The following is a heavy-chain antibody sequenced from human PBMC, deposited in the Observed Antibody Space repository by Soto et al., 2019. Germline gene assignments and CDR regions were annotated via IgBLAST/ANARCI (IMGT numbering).Heavy chain of an antibody. CDR3: AKSPIVVVITRWFDP. J-gene: IGHJ5*02. V-gene: IGHV3-23*01. CDR2: ISGSGGST. CDR1: GFTFSSDA. D-gene: IGHD3-22*01. Sequence: GGSLRLSCAASGFTFSSDAMSWVRQAPGKGLEWVSAISGSGGSTYYADSVKGRFTISRDNSKNTLYLQMNSLRAEDTAVYYCAKSPIVVVITRWFDPWGQGTLVTVSS.